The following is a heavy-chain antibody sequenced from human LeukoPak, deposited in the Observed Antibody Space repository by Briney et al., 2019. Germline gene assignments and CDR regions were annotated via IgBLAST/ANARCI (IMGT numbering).Heavy chain of an antibody. D-gene: IGHD3-10*01. Sequence: PSETLSLTCTVSGGSISSGSYYWSWIRQPAGKGLEWIGRIYTSGSTNYNPSLKSRVTISVDTSKNQFSLKLSSVTAADTAVYYCAGFGELLLDYWGQGTLVTVSS. CDR1: GGSISSGSYY. CDR3: AGFGELLLDY. V-gene: IGHV4-61*02. CDR2: IYTSGST. J-gene: IGHJ4*02.